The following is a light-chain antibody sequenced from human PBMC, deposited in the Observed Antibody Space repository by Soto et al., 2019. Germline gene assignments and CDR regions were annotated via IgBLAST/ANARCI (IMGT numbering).Light chain of an antibody. J-gene: IGLJ2*01. CDR1: NSDIGDYNF. V-gene: IGLV2-14*01. CDR3: SSDSTIGAEVH. Sequence: QSALTQPASVSGSPGQSITISCTGTNSDIGDYNFVSWYQQLPGKAPKLIISEVSNRPSGVSTRFSGSKSGNTASLTISGLQPEDEADYYCSSDSTIGAEVHFGGGTKLTVL. CDR2: EVS.